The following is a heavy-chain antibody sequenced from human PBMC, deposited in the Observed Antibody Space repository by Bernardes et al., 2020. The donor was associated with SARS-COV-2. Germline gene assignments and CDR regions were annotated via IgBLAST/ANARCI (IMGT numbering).Heavy chain of an antibody. CDR1: GLTFSSSA. CDR3: AAGPNWFDH. V-gene: IGHV1-58*01. Sequence: SVKVSCKASGLTFSSSAVQWVRQARGQRLEWIGWIDVDGGGTHCAQKFQERVTITWDMSTRAGYMDLSSLRSEDTAVYYCAAGPNWFDHWGQGTLVTVSS. CDR2: IDVDGGGT. J-gene: IGHJ5*02.